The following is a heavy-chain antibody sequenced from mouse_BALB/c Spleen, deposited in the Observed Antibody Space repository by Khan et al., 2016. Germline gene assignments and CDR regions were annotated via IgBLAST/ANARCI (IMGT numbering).Heavy chain of an antibody. CDR3: ARSTHYYGYVTY. CDR2: ISNGGGST. D-gene: IGHD1-2*01. Sequence: EVELVESGGGLVQPGGSLKLSCATSGFTFSDYYMYWVRQTPEKRLEWVAYISNGGGSTYYPDTVKGRFTLSRDNPKNTLYLQMSRLKSEDRAMYYCARSTHYYGYVTYWGQGTLVTVSA. V-gene: IGHV5-12*02. CDR1: GFTFSDYY. J-gene: IGHJ3*01.